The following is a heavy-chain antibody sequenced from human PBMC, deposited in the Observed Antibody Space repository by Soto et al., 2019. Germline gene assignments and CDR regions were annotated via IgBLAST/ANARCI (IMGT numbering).Heavy chain of an antibody. CDR3: ARSVFP. Sequence: SETLSLTCTVSGGSIISGGYYWSWIRQHPGKGLEWIGYIYYSGSTYYNPSLKSRVTISVDTSKNQFSLKLTSVTAAAPAVYYCARSVFPWGQGTLVTVSS. CDR2: IYYSGST. V-gene: IGHV4-31*03. J-gene: IGHJ5*02. CDR1: GGSIISGGYY.